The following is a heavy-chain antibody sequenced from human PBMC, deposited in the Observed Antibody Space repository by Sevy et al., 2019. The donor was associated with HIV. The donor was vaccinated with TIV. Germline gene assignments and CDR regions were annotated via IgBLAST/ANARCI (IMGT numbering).Heavy chain of an antibody. CDR1: GFTFGDYA. CDR3: TRASYSYYYGMDV. V-gene: IGHV3-49*04. CDR2: IGGKGYGGTT. Sequence: GGSLRLSCTTSGFTFGDYAMSWVRQAPGKGLEWVGFIGGKGYGGTTEYAASVKGRFTISRDDSKSIAYLQMNSLKTEDTAVYYCTRASYSYYYGMDVWGQRTTVTVSS. J-gene: IGHJ6*02.